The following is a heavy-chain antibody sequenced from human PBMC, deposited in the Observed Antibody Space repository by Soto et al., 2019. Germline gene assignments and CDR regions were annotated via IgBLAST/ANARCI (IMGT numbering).Heavy chain of an antibody. J-gene: IGHJ6*02. V-gene: IGHV4-30-2*01. CDR3: AIGGDYYYYYYGMDV. Sequence: SETLSLTCAVSGGSISSCGYSWSWIRQPPGKGLEWIGEINHSGSTYYNPSLKSRVTISVDTSKNQFSLKLSSVTAADTAVYYCAIGGDYYYYYYGMDVWGQGTTVTV. D-gene: IGHD2-21*02. CDR2: INHSGST. CDR1: GGSISSCGYS.